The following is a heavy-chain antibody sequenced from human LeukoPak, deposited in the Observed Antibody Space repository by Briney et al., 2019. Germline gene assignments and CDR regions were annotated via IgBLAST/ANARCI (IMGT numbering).Heavy chain of an antibody. Sequence: GRSLRLSRSASVHTFRRYAMHCVPEAPGKGLEYVSAISRNGGSTYYADSAKGRFTNYRDNSKNTLYLQMSSLRAWETGVYYCLKRGGYSGYDLNFDYWGQGTLVTVSS. D-gene: IGHD5-12*01. CDR2: ISRNGGST. V-gene: IGHV3-64D*09. CDR3: LKRGGYSGYDLNFDY. J-gene: IGHJ4*02. CDR1: VHTFRRYA.